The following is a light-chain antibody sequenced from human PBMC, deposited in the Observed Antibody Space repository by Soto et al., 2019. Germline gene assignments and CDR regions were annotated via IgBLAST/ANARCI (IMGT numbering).Light chain of an antibody. CDR1: SSDVGGYNY. CDR3: SSYACSNTWV. V-gene: IGLV2-11*01. CDR2: DVT. Sequence: QSALTQPRSVSGSPGQSVTISCTGTSSDVGGYNYVSWYQQHPGKAPKLMIYDVTKRPSGVPDRFSGSKSGNTASLTISGLQAEDEADYYCSSYACSNTWVFGGGTKLTVL. J-gene: IGLJ3*02.